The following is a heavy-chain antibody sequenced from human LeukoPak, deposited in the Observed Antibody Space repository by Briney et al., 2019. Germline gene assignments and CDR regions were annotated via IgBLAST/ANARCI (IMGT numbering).Heavy chain of an antibody. CDR1: GFTFTNYW. D-gene: IGHD4-23*01. CDR2: MNSDSSST. J-gene: IGHJ4*02. Sequence: PGGSLRLSCVASGFTFTNYWMHWVRQAPGKGLVWVARMNSDSSSTSYADSVKGRFTISRDNAKKTLYLQMNSLRAEDTAAYYCARGPDYGGPLRGQGTLVTVSP. V-gene: IGHV3-74*01. CDR3: ARGPDYGGPL.